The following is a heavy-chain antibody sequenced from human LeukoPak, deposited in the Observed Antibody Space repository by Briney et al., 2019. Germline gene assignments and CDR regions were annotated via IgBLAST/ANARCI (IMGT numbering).Heavy chain of an antibody. D-gene: IGHD3-3*01. J-gene: IGHJ3*02. V-gene: IGHV3-48*01. Sequence: PGGALRLSCAASGFTFSSYSMNWVRQAPGKGLEWGSYIRSSSSTIYYADSVKGRVTISTDNANNSLYLQMNSLRAEDTAVYYCARSLRNAFDIWGQGTMVTVSS. CDR1: GFTFSSYS. CDR2: IRSSSSTI. CDR3: ARSLRNAFDI.